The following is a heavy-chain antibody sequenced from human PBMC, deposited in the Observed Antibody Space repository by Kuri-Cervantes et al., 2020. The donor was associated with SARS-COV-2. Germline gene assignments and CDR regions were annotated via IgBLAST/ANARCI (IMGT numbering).Heavy chain of an antibody. CDR2: INPNSGGT. CDR3: ARDFWSGYTGKDAEYFQH. D-gene: IGHD3-3*01. V-gene: IGHV1-2*02. Sequence: SVKVSCKASGYTFTGCYMHWVRQAPGQGLEWMGWINPNSGGTNYVQKFQGRVTMTRDTSVSTAYMELSRLRSDDTAVYYCARDFWSGYTGKDAEYFQHWGQGTLVTVSS. J-gene: IGHJ1*01. CDR1: GYTFTGCY.